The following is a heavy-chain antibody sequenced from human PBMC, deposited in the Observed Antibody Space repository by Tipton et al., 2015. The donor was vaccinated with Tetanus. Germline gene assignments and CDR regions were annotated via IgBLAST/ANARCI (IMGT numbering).Heavy chain of an antibody. J-gene: IGHJ4*02. CDR3: SRGVDRTKAGID. CDR1: GGSINNNNDF. V-gene: IGHV4-39*01. D-gene: IGHD3-3*01. CDR2: IHYTGST. Sequence: VSGGSINNNNDFWGWIRQPPGKGLEWIASIHYTGSTYYNPSLKSRVSIFVDTSKNQFSLELTSVTAADTAVYYCSRGVDRTKAGIDWGQGTLVTVSS.